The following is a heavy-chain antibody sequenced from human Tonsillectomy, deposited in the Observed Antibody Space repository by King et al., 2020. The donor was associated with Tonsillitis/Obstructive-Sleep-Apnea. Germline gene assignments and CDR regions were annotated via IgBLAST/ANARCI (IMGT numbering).Heavy chain of an antibody. Sequence: TLKESGPTLVKPTQTLTLTCTFSGFSLSTGGVGVGWIRQPPGKALEWLALIYWDDDKSYSPSLRSRLTITKHTSKNQVVLTMTNMDPVDTATYYCARGSYDSDAFDIWGQGTMVTVSS. D-gene: IGHD3-10*01. CDR2: IYWDDDK. CDR3: ARGSYDSDAFDI. J-gene: IGHJ3*02. CDR1: GFSLSTGGVG. V-gene: IGHV2-5*02.